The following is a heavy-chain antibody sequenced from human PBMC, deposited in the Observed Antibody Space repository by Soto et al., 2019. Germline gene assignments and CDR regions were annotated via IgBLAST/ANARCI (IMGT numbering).Heavy chain of an antibody. D-gene: IGHD1-26*01. Sequence: QVQLVESGGGLVKPGGSLRLSCAASGFTFSDYYMSWIRQAPGKGLEWVSYISRSSSYTNYADSVNGRFTISRDNAKNSLYLQMTSLRADDTAVYYCAGGGGSYLPDYWGQGTLVTVSS. V-gene: IGHV3-11*05. CDR2: ISRSSSYT. J-gene: IGHJ4*02. CDR1: GFTFSDYY. CDR3: AGGGGSYLPDY.